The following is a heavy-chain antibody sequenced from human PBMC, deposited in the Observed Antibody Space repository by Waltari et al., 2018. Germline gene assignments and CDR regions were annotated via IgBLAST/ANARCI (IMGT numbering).Heavy chain of an antibody. Sequence: QLQLQESGPGLVDPSETLSLTCTVSGGSISSSSYYWGWIRQPPGKGLEWIGSIYYSGSTYYNPSLKSRVTISVDTSKNQFSLKLSSVTAADTAVYYCARHVTGLIDYWGQGTLVTVSS. V-gene: IGHV4-39*07. CDR3: ARHVTGLIDY. CDR2: IYYSGST. J-gene: IGHJ4*02. CDR1: GGSISSSSYY. D-gene: IGHD2-21*02.